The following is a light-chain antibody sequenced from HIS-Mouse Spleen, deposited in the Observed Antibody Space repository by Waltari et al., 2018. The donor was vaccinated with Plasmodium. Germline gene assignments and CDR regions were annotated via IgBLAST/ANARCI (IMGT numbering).Light chain of an antibody. CDR1: QDISNY. Sequence: DIQMTQSPSSLSASVGDSVNITCQASQDISNYLNWDQQKPGKATKLLIYDASNLETGVPSRFSGSGSGTDFTFTISSLQPEDIATYYCQQYDNLPPYTFGQGTKLEIK. CDR2: DAS. CDR3: QQYDNLPPYT. V-gene: IGKV1-33*01. J-gene: IGKJ2*01.